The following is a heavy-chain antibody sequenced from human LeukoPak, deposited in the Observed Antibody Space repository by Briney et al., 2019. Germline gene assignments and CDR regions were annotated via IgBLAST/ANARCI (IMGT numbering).Heavy chain of an antibody. J-gene: IGHJ4*02. V-gene: IGHV4-59*01. CDR1: GCSISSYY. Sequence: SETLSLTCTVSGCSISSYYWSWIRQPPGKGLEWIGYIYYSGSTNYNPSLKSRVTISVDTSKNQFSLKLSSVTAADTAVYYCARRMDYYDSSGYYFYYFDYWGQGTLVTVSS. CDR2: IYYSGST. CDR3: ARRMDYYDSSGYYFYYFDY. D-gene: IGHD3-22*01.